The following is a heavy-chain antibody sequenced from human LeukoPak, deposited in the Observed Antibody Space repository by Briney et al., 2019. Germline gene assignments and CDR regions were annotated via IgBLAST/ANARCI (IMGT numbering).Heavy chain of an antibody. V-gene: IGHV1-69*13. CDR3: ARGREYSCSSGYDY. D-gene: IGHD6-6*01. CDR1: GGTFSSYA. CDR2: IIPIFGTA. J-gene: IGHJ4*02. Sequence: SVKVSCKASGGTFSSYAISWVRQAPGQGLEWMGGIIPIFGTANYAQKFQGRATITADESTSTAYMELSSLRSEGTAVYYCARGREYSCSSGYDYWGQGTLVTVSS.